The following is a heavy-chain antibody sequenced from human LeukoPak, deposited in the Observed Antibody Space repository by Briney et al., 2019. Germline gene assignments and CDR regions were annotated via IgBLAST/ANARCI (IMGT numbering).Heavy chain of an antibody. CDR3: AKGRGWEASYYYYYMDV. CDR2: IGGSGGNI. V-gene: IGHV3-23*01. J-gene: IGHJ6*03. Sequence: GGSLRLSCAASGLSFSNYAMYWVRQAPGKGLEWVSAIGGSGGNIFYTDSVKGRFTISKDNSKNTLYLHMNSLRAEDTAVYYCAKGRGWEASYYYYYMDVWGKGTTVTISS. CDR1: GLSFSNYA. D-gene: IGHD1-26*01.